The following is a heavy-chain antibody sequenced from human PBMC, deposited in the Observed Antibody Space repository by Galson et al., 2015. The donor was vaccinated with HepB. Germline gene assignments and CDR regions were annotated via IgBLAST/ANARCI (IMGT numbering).Heavy chain of an antibody. CDR2: IYSGTST. D-gene: IGHD3-22*01. V-gene: IGHV3-53*04. CDR1: GFTVSSNY. J-gene: IGHJ4*02. Sequence: SLRLSCAASGFTVSSNYMSWVRQAPGMGLEWVSIIYSGTSTYYADSVRGRFTISRHNFKNTLYLQMNSLRAEDTAVYYCARGPRYYYDSSGPGYFDYWGQGTLVTVSS. CDR3: ARGPRYYYDSSGPGYFDY.